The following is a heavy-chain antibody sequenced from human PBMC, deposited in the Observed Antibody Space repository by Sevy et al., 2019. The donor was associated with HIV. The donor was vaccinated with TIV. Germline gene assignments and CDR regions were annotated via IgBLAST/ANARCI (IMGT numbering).Heavy chain of an antibody. CDR2: IWSDGAYQ. D-gene: IGHD3-22*01. CDR1: GFTFSSYG. CDR3: ARGGYYYDNAAYYALDS. V-gene: IGHV3-33*08. Sequence: GGSLRLSCAASGFTFSSYGMNWVRQAPGKGMEWVAIIWSDGAYQYHGDSVKGRFTISRDNSKNTLYLQMNNVRVEDTAVYYCARGGYYYDNAAYYALDSWGQGTLVTVSS. J-gene: IGHJ4*02.